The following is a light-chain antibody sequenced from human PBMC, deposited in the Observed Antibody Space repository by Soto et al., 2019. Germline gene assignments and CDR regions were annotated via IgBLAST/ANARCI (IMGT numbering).Light chain of an antibody. CDR2: SND. CDR1: SSNIESHS. Sequence: QSVLTQPPSMSGTPGQRVSISCSGSSSNIESHSVDWYQHFPGTAPKLVINSNDQRPSGVPDRFSGSKSGTSASLAISGLRSEDEADYYCATWDDGVNGVLFGGGTKLTVL. V-gene: IGLV1-44*01. CDR3: ATWDDGVNGVL. J-gene: IGLJ2*01.